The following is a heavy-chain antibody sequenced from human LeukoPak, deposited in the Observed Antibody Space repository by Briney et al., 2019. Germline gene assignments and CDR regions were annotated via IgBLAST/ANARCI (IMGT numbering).Heavy chain of an antibody. J-gene: IGHJ4*02. Sequence: GGSLRLSCAASGFTFSDYYMSWIRRAPGKGLEWVSYISSSSSYTNYADSVKGRFTISRDNAKNSLYLQMNSLRAEDTAVYYCAREAGESGSYDYWGQGTLVTVSS. D-gene: IGHD1-26*01. CDR3: AREAGESGSYDY. V-gene: IGHV3-11*05. CDR1: GFTFSDYY. CDR2: ISSSSSYT.